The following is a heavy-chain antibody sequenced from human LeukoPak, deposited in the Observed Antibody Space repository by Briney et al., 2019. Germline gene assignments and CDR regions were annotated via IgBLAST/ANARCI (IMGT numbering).Heavy chain of an antibody. Sequence: PSETLSLTCAVSGGSISSGGHSWSWIRQPPGKGLEWIGYIYHSGSTYYNPSLKSRVTISVDRSKNQFSLKLSSVTAADTAVYYCARSSGYFDWFLDYWGQGTLVTVSS. J-gene: IGHJ4*02. D-gene: IGHD3-9*01. CDR2: IYHSGST. CDR3: ARSSGYFDWFLDY. CDR1: GGSISSGGHS. V-gene: IGHV4-30-2*01.